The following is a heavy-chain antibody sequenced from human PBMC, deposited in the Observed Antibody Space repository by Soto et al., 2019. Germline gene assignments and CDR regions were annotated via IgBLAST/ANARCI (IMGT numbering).Heavy chain of an antibody. Sequence: HPGGSVRLSCAASGFTFSSYGMHWVRQAPGKGLEWVAVISYDGSNKYYADSVKGRFTISRDNSKNTLYLQMNSLRAEDTAVYYCAKSLYSSGWYRVPYYYYYGMDVWGQGTTVTVSS. J-gene: IGHJ6*02. V-gene: IGHV3-30*18. CDR1: GFTFSSYG. D-gene: IGHD6-19*01. CDR3: AKSLYSSGWYRVPYYYYYGMDV. CDR2: ISYDGSNK.